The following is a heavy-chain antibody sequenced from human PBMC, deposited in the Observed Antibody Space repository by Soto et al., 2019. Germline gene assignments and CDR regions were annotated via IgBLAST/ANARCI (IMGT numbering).Heavy chain of an antibody. CDR2: IYWNDNE. J-gene: IGHJ4*02. Sequence: QITLKESGPTLVKPTQTLTLTCTFSGFSLRDYAVGVGWIRQPPGKALEWLSFIYWNDNEYYSPSLRSRLTIIQDPSKNLVVLTLTNMDPLDPATYYCAHGSGWLFDYWGQGTLVTVSS. CDR3: AHGSGWLFDY. D-gene: IGHD6-19*01. V-gene: IGHV2-5*01. CDR1: GFSLRDYAVG.